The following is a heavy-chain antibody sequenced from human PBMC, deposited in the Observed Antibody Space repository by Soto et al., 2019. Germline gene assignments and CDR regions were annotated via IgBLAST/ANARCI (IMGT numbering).Heavy chain of an antibody. Sequence: SETLSLTCTVSGGSISSYYWSWIRQPPGKGLEWIGYIYYSGSTNYNPSLKSRVTISVDTSKNQFSLKLSSVTAADTAVYYCARGLRYFDWLSRRGELEQNNWFDPWGQGTLVTVSS. J-gene: IGHJ5*02. V-gene: IGHV4-59*01. CDR2: IYYSGST. D-gene: IGHD3-9*01. CDR3: ARGLRYFDWLSRRGELEQNNWFDP. CDR1: GGSISSYY.